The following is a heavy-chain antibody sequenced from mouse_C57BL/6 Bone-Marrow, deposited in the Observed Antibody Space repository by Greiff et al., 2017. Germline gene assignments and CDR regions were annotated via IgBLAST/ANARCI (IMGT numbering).Heavy chain of an antibody. CDR3: AREGTGKAY. Sequence: EVKRVESGGDLVKPGGSLKLSCAASGFTFSSYGMSWVRQTPDKRLEWVATISSGGSYTYYPDSVKGRFTISRDNAKNTLYLQMSSLKSEDTAMYYCAREGTGKAYWGQGTLVTVSA. V-gene: IGHV5-6*01. J-gene: IGHJ3*01. CDR1: GFTFSSYG. CDR2: ISSGGSYT. D-gene: IGHD4-1*01.